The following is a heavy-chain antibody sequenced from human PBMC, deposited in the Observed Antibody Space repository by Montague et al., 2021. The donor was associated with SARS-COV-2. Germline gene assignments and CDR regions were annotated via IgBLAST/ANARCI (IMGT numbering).Heavy chain of an antibody. J-gene: IGHJ3*02. V-gene: IGHV4-59*01. Sequence: SETLSLTCTVSGGSITGYYWSWLRRSPGKGLEWIAYIYDGGAVNXNPSLGSRVTISTDTPMNQLSLKVNSVTAADTAVYYCVRDHPYGGPRGAYDIWGQGTVVTVSS. CDR3: VRDHPYGGPRGAYDI. CDR1: GGSITGYY. CDR2: IYDGGAV. D-gene: IGHD4-23*01.